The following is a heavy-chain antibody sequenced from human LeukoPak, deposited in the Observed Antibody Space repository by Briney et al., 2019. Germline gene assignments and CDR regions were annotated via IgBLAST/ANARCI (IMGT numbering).Heavy chain of an antibody. CDR3: AKLFSGYYYVPIDY. Sequence: GGSLRLFCAASGFTFSSYVMHWVRQAPGKGVEWVSAISGSGGSTYYADSVKGRFTISRDNSKNTLYLQMNSLRAEDTAVYYWAKLFSGYYYVPIDYWGQGTLVTVSS. J-gene: IGHJ4*02. V-gene: IGHV3-23*01. D-gene: IGHD3-22*01. CDR1: GFTFSSYV. CDR2: ISGSGGST.